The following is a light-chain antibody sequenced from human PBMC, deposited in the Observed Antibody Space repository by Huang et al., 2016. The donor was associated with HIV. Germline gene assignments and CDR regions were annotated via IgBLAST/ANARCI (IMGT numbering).Light chain of an antibody. V-gene: IGKV2-30*02. J-gene: IGKJ1*01. CDR3: LQGTHWPPT. Sequence: DTVMTQSPLFLPVSLGQSASMSCISSPGLVHGDENTYLSWFQQRPGQPPRPQIHKVSTRASGVPDRFRGSGSGTFFPLEISRFGAEDVGLYYCLQGTHWPPTFGQGTRLEI. CDR1: PGLVHGDENTY. CDR2: KVS.